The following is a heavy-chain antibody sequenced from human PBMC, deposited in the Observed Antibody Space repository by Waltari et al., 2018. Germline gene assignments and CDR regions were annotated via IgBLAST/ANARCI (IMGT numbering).Heavy chain of an antibody. J-gene: IGHJ3*01. CDR2: FDPKDAET. CDR1: GSSLTELS. Sequence: QVQLVQSGAEVKKPGASVKVSCKVSGSSLTELSMHWVRQAPGKGLEWMGGFDPKDAETIYAQNFQGRVAMTEDTSTDTAYIDLTSLTSEDTAIYYCTTFNWGHDAFDLWGQGTLVTVSS. V-gene: IGHV1-24*01. D-gene: IGHD7-27*01. CDR3: TTFNWGHDAFDL.